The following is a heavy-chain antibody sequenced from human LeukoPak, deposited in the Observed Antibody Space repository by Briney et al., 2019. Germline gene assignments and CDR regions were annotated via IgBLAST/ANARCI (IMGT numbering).Heavy chain of an antibody. Sequence: GGSLRLSCAASGFTFSNYWMNWVRQAPGKGLEWVANIKGDGSATYYVDSVKGRFTISRDNSKNTLYLQMNSLRAEDTAVYYCARDSNYYDSSGSQSYWGQGTLVTVSS. CDR2: IKGDGSAT. D-gene: IGHD3-22*01. CDR3: ARDSNYYDSSGSQSY. J-gene: IGHJ4*02. V-gene: IGHV3-7*01. CDR1: GFTFSNYW.